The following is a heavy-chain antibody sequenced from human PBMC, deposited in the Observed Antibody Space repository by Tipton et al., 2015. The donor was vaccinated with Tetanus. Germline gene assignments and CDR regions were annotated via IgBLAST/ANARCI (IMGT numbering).Heavy chain of an antibody. Sequence: SLRLSCAASGFTFSSYAVSWVRQAPGKGLEWVSSLSGSGDSTYYVDSVRGRFTISRDNSKNTLYLQMNSLRAEDSAVYYCAKSRASSHYRGAFEIWGQGTMVTVSS. CDR2: LSGSGDST. V-gene: IGHV3-23*01. CDR3: AKSRASSHYRGAFEI. D-gene: IGHD3-10*01. CDR1: GFTFSSYA. J-gene: IGHJ3*02.